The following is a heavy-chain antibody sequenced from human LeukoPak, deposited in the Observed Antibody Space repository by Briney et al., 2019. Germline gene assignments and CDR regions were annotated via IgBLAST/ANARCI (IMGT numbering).Heavy chain of an antibody. V-gene: IGHV4-59*08. D-gene: IGHD4-23*01. CDR1: GGSISSYY. J-gene: IGHJ5*02. CDR2: IYYSGST. Sequence: PSKTLSLTCTVSGGSISSYYWSWIRQPPGKGLEWIGYIYYSGSTNYNPSLKSRVTISVDTSKNQFSLKLSSVTAADTAVYYCARHSSVAGKDNWFDPRGQGTLVTVSS. CDR3: ARHSSVAGKDNWFDP.